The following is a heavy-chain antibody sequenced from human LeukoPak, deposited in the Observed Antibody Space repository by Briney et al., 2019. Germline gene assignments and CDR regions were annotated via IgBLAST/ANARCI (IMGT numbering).Heavy chain of an antibody. Sequence: GGSLRLSCAASGYTFSSYAMHWVRQALGKGLEWVSAISYDGGSYYYTDSVKGRFTISRDNSKNTLYLQMNSLRAEDTAVYYCVKDLELSPALSSPGWVDFWGQGTLVTVSS. CDR1: GYTFSSYA. J-gene: IGHJ4*02. V-gene: IGHV3-30*18. CDR3: VKDLELSPALSSPGWVDF. D-gene: IGHD2-2*01. CDR2: ISYDGGSY.